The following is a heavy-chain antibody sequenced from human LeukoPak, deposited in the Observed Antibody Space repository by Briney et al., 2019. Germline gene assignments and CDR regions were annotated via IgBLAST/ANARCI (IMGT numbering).Heavy chain of an antibody. D-gene: IGHD7-27*01. V-gene: IGHV4-39*02. CDR1: GGSISSSSYY. Sequence: SETLSLTCTVSGGSISSSSYYWGWIRQPPGKGLEWIGSIYYSGSTYYNPSLKSRVTISVDTSKNQFSLKLSSVTAADTAVYYCARDYTGGWNDHWGQGTLVTVSS. J-gene: IGHJ4*02. CDR2: IYYSGST. CDR3: ARDYTGGWNDH.